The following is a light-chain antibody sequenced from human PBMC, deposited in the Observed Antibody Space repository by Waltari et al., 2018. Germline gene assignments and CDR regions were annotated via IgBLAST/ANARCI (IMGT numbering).Light chain of an antibody. J-gene: IGLJ1*01. CDR2: EVS. Sequence: QSVLTQPASVSGSPGQSITISCSGTDSDVGAYDFVSWYQQHPGKAPHLLIYEVSNRPSGISNRFSASKSGNTASLTISGLQAEDEADYYCSSYTTSSAPGVFGTGTRVTVL. CDR1: DSDVGAYDF. CDR3: SSYTTSSAPGV. V-gene: IGLV2-14*01.